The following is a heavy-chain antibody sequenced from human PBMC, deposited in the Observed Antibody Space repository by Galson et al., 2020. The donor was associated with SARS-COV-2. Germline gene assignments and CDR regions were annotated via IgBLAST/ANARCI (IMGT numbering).Heavy chain of an antibody. D-gene: IGHD3-22*01. CDR1: GFTFSFYA. CDR2: ISYDGSNK. V-gene: IGHV3-30-3*01. Sequence: GGSLRLSCAASGFTFSFYAMHWVRQAPGKGLEWVAVISYDGSNKYYADSVKGRFTISRDNSKNTLYLQMNSLRTEDTAVYYCARVSEHYDSSGYLRANDAFDIWGQGTMVTVSS. CDR3: ARVSEHYDSSGYLRANDAFDI. J-gene: IGHJ3*02.